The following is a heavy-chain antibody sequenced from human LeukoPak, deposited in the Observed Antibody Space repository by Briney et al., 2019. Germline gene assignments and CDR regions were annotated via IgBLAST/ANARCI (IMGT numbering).Heavy chain of an antibody. Sequence: EALRLSCAASGFIFSNYGLIWVRQAPGKGLQWSSVVSVNGVHTTYAYFVKGRFTISRDNSKNTLFLQISSLRAEDTALYYCAKGGSGYFADLWGQGTLVTVSS. CDR3: AKGGSGYFADL. CDR2: VSVNGVHT. V-gene: IGHV3-23*01. D-gene: IGHD3-22*01. CDR1: GFIFSNYG. J-gene: IGHJ5*02.